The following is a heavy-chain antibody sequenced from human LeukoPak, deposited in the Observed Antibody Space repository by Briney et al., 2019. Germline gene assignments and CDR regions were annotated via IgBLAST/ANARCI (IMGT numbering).Heavy chain of an antibody. CDR2: IYPGDSDT. CDR1: GYSFSNYW. Sequence: GESLKISCKGPGYSFSNYWIGWVRQMPGKGLEWMGIIYPGDSDTTYSPSFQGQVTISVDKSISTAYLQWSSLTASDTAMYYCARLSQIQAAAGTCDYWGQGTLVTVSS. J-gene: IGHJ4*02. V-gene: IGHV5-51*01. CDR3: ARLSQIQAAAGTCDY. D-gene: IGHD6-13*01.